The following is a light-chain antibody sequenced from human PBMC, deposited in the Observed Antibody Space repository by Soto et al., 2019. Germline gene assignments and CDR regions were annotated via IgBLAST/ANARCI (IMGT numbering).Light chain of an antibody. CDR3: SSYTSSSTQYV. J-gene: IGLJ1*01. CDR2: EVS. Sequence: QSALTQPASVSGSPGQSIAISCTGTSTDVGGYKYVSWYQQHPGKAPKLMIYEVSNRPSGVSNRFSGSKSGNTASLTISGLQAEDEADYYCSSYTSSSTQYVFGPGTKLTVL. CDR1: STDVGGYKY. V-gene: IGLV2-14*01.